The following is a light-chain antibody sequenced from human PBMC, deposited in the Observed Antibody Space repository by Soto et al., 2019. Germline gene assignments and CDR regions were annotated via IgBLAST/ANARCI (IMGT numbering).Light chain of an antibody. V-gene: IGKV2-30*02. CDR2: KVS. J-gene: IGKJ5*01. CDR3: MQGTHWPIT. Sequence: EGVMTQSPLSLPVPPGQPASISCRSNQSLVHSDGIAYFSWFQQRPGRSPRSLIYKVSNRDSGVPDRLSGSGSGTDLALKISRVEAEDVGVYYCMQGTHWPITCGQGTRLEIK. CDR1: QSLVHSDGIAY.